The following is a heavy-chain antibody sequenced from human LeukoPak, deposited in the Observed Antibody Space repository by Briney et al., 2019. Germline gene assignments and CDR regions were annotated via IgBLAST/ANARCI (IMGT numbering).Heavy chain of an antibody. V-gene: IGHV4-59*08. CDR1: GGSISSYY. D-gene: IGHD3-22*01. Sequence: PSETLSLTCTVSGGSISSYYWSWIRQPPGKGLEWIGYIYGSGSTNYNPSLKSRVTISVDTSKNQFSLKLSSVTAADTAVYYCARLWYYYDSSGYYGEFDYWGQGTLVTVSS. CDR3: ARLWYYYDSSGYYGEFDY. CDR2: IYGSGST. J-gene: IGHJ4*02.